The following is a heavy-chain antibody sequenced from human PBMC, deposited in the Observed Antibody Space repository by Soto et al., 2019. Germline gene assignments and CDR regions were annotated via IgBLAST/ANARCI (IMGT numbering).Heavy chain of an antibody. CDR2: INHSGST. CDR1: GGSFSGYY. Sequence: SETLSLTCAVYGGSFSGYYWSWIRQPPGKGLEWIGEINHSGSTNYNPSLKSRVTISVDTSKNQFSLKLSSVTAADTAVYYCARAPTVTTYGHFDYWGQGTLVTV. D-gene: IGHD4-17*01. V-gene: IGHV4-34*01. CDR3: ARAPTVTTYGHFDY. J-gene: IGHJ4*02.